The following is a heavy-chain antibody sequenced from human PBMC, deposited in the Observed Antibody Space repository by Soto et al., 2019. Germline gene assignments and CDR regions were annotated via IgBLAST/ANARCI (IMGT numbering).Heavy chain of an antibody. V-gene: IGHV3-74*01. J-gene: IGHJ1*01. CDR2: INTDGTTT. CDR3: ARVGRTSWYESQE. D-gene: IGHD6-13*01. Sequence: EVLLLESGGGLVQPGGSLRLSCAASGFTLSSYWMYWVRQVPGKGLVWVSHINTDGTTTYYADSVKGRFTISRDNAKNTLYLQMNSLRAEDTAVYYCARVGRTSWYESQEWGQGTLVTVSS. CDR1: GFTLSSYW.